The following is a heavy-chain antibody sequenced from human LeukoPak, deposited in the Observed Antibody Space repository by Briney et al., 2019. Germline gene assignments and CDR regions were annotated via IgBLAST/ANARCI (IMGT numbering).Heavy chain of an antibody. CDR1: GGSISRSDYF. D-gene: IGHD3-22*01. V-gene: IGHV4-39*07. CDR2: MYYSGST. CDR3: ARDLYYYDSSGDYYYYYMDV. J-gene: IGHJ6*03. Sequence: PSETLSLTCTVSGGSISRSDYFWGWIRQPPGKGLEWIGSMYYSGSTYYSPSLKSRVTMSVDTSKNQFSLKLSSVTAADTAVYYCARDLYYYDSSGDYYYYYMDVWGKGTTVTVSS.